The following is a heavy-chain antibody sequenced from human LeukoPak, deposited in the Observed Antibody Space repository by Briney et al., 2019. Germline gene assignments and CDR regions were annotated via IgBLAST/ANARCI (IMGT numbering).Heavy chain of an antibody. D-gene: IGHD2-15*01. Sequence: PGESLKISCKSAGYIFASYWIGWVRQVPGKGLEWMGIIYPSDSDTRYSPSFQGQVTFSVDQSTNTAFLQWSTLRASDSATYYCARQKYCSGASCFVVTDPFEYWGQGTQVIVSS. V-gene: IGHV5-51*01. CDR3: ARQKYCSGASCFVVTDPFEY. J-gene: IGHJ4*02. CDR2: IYPSDSDT. CDR1: GYIFASYW.